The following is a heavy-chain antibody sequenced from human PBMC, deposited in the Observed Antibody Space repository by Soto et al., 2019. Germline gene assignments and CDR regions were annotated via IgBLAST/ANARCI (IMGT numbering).Heavy chain of an antibody. Sequence: ASVKVSCKASGYTFTSYYMHWVRQAPGQGLEWMGIINPSGGSTSYAQKFQGRVTMTRDTSTSTVYMELSSLRPEDTAVYYCARDGGDGYDSSGYYYASNWFDPWGQGTLVTVSS. D-gene: IGHD3-22*01. J-gene: IGHJ5*02. V-gene: IGHV1-46*01. CDR1: GYTFTSYY. CDR2: INPSGGST. CDR3: ARDGGDGYDSSGYYYASNWFDP.